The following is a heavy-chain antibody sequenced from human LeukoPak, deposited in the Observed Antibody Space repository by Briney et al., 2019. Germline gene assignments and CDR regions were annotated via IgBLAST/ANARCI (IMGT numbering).Heavy chain of an antibody. CDR1: GGTFSSYA. V-gene: IGHV1-69*05. D-gene: IGHD6-19*01. CDR2: IIPIFGTA. Sequence: SVKVSCKASGGTFSSYAISWVRQAPGQGLEWMGGIIPIFGTANYAQKFQGRVTITTDESTSTAYTELSSLRSEDTAVYYCARGGYSSGNIDYWGQGTLVTVSS. J-gene: IGHJ4*02. CDR3: ARGGYSSGNIDY.